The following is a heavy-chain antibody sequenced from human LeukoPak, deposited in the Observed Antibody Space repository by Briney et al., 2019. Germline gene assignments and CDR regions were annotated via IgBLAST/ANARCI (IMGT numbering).Heavy chain of an antibody. CDR3: ARANYYDSSGYSLYYFDY. V-gene: IGHV1-46*01. D-gene: IGHD3-22*01. J-gene: IGHJ4*02. CDR2: INPSGGST. Sequence: ASVKVSFKASGYTFTSYYIHLVRQPPGQGLEWMGIINPSGGSTSYEEKFQGRVTMTRDTSTSTVYMELSSLRSEDTAVYYCARANYYDSSGYSLYYFDYWGQGTLVTVSS. CDR1: GYTFTSYY.